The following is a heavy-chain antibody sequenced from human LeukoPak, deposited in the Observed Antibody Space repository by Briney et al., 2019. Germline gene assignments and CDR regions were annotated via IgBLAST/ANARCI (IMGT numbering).Heavy chain of an antibody. Sequence: GGSLRLSCAASGFTFSSYGMHWVRQAPGKGLEWVAFIRYDGSNKYYADSVKGRFTISRDNSKNTLYLQMNSLRAEDTAVYYCARRGIAAAGTYEYFQHWGQGTLVTVSS. CDR3: ARRGIAAAGTYEYFQH. D-gene: IGHD6-13*01. J-gene: IGHJ1*01. CDR2: IRYDGSNK. CDR1: GFTFSSYG. V-gene: IGHV3-30*02.